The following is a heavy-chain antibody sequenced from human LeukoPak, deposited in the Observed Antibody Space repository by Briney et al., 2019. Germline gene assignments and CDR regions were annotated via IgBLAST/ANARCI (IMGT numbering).Heavy chain of an antibody. D-gene: IGHD3-10*01. CDR2: IYYSGST. CDR1: GGSISSSSYY. J-gene: IGHJ5*02. Sequence: SETLSLTCTVSGGSISSSSYYWGWIRQPPGKGLEWIGSIYYSGSTYYNPSLKSRVTISVDTSKNQFSLKLSSVTAADTAVYYCARAPTMVRGVIITGNWFDPWGQGTLVTVSS. V-gene: IGHV4-39*07. CDR3: ARAPTMVRGVIITGNWFDP.